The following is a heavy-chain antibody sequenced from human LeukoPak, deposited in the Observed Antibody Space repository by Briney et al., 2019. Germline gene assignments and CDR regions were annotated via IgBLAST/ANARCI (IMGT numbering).Heavy chain of an antibody. V-gene: IGHV1-69*04. Sequence: ASVKVSCKASGGTFSSYAISWVRQAPGQGLEWMGRIIPILGIANYAQKFQGRVTITADKSTSTAYMELSSLRSEDTAVYYCARVALTYYYDSSGYLPNLAESYFDYWGQGTLVTVSS. CDR1: GGTFSSYA. J-gene: IGHJ4*02. CDR3: ARVALTYYYDSSGYLPNLAESYFDY. D-gene: IGHD3-22*01. CDR2: IIPILGIA.